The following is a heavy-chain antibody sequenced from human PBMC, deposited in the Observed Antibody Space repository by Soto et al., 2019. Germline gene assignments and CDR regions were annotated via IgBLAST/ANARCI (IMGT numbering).Heavy chain of an antibody. CDR1: GGSISSYY. D-gene: IGHD6-19*01. J-gene: IGHJ4*02. CDR3: ARHVQCLVTFDY. V-gene: IGHV4-59*08. CDR2: IYYSGST. Sequence: QVQLQESGPGLVNPSETLSLTCTVSGGSISSYYWSWIRQPPGKGLEWIGYIYYSGSTNSNPSLKSQVPISVDTSRNQFSLKLSSGTAADTAVYDCARHVQCLVTFDYWGQGTLVTVSP.